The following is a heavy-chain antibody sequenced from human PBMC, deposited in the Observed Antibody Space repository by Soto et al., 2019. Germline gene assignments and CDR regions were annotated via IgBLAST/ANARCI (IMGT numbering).Heavy chain of an antibody. V-gene: IGHV3-30*18. CDR2: ISYDGSNK. CDR3: AKDRGGSSHFDD. J-gene: IGHJ4*02. D-gene: IGHD1-26*01. Sequence: PGGSLRLSCAASGFTFSSYGMHWVRQAPGKGLEWVAVISYDGSNKYYADSVKGRFTISRDNSKNTLYLQMNSLRAEDTAVYYCAKDRGGSSHFDDWGQGTLVTVSS. CDR1: GFTFSSYG.